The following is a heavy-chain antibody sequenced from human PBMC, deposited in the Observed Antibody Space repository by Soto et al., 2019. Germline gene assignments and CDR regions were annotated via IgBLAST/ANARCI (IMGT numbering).Heavy chain of an antibody. J-gene: IGHJ6*02. Sequence: ASVKVSCKVSGYTLTELSMHWVRQAPGKGLEWMGGFDPEDGETIYAQKFQGRVTMTEDTSTDTAYMELSSRRSEDTAVYYCATDHYPRGGHFDWPRPQQTYYYYGMDVWGQGTTVTVSS. V-gene: IGHV1-24*01. CDR3: ATDHYPRGGHFDWPRPQQTYYYYGMDV. CDR1: GYTLTELS. D-gene: IGHD3-9*01. CDR2: FDPEDGET.